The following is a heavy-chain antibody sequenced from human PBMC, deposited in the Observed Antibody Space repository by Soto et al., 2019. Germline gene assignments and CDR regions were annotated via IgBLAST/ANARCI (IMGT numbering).Heavy chain of an antibody. D-gene: IGHD2-21*01. CDR1: GFTFSSYW. J-gene: IGHJ6*02. CDR2: INNDGSST. Sequence: EVQLVESGGGLVQPGGSLIVSCAASGFTFSSYWMHWVRQAPGKGLVWVSRINNDGSSTSYAESVTGRFTISRDNAKSTLYLEMSSLRAGDTAVYYCARDPLIGDTDYGLDVWGQGTTVTVS. V-gene: IGHV3-74*01. CDR3: ARDPLIGDTDYGLDV.